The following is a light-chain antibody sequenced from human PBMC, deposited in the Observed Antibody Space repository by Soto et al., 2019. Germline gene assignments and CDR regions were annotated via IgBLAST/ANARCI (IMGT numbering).Light chain of an antibody. Sequence: EIVMTQSPATLSVSPGARATLSCRASQSVSSNLAWYQQKPGQAPRLLINGASTRATGIPARFSGSGSGTEFTLTISSLQSEDFAVYYCQQYNSCPQTFGQGTKLDIK. CDR1: QSVSSN. CDR2: GAS. CDR3: QQYNSCPQT. J-gene: IGKJ2*01. V-gene: IGKV3-15*01.